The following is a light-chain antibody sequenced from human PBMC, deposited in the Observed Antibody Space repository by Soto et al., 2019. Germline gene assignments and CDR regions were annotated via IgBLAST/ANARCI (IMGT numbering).Light chain of an antibody. CDR1: SSNIGAGFA. J-gene: IGLJ1*01. Sequence: QSVLTQPPSVSVAPGQRVTISCTGSSSNIGAGFAVRWYQQLPGTAPKLLIYGNINRPSGVPDRFSGSKSGTSASLAISGLQSEDEADYYCQSYDSSLGVSYVFGTGTKVTVL. V-gene: IGLV1-40*01. CDR2: GNI. CDR3: QSYDSSLGVSYV.